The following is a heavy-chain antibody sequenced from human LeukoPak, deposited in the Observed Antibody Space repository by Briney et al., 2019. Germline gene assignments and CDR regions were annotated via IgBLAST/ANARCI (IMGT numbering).Heavy chain of an antibody. J-gene: IGHJ4*02. CDR2: IYSSGST. CDR3: ARRHDY. CDR1: GGSVNSYY. Sequence: SETLSLTCTVSGGSVNSYYWSWIRQPPGEGLEWIGYIYSSGSTTYSPSLKSRVTMSVDMSKDQFSLKLSSVTAADTAVYYCARRHDYWGQGTLVTVSS. V-gene: IGHV4-4*09.